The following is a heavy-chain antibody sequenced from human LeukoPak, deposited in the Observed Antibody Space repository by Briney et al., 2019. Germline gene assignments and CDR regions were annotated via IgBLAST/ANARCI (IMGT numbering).Heavy chain of an antibody. V-gene: IGHV1-69*01. D-gene: IGHD1-1*01. CDR3: ARGLNGDNWFDP. Sequence: SVKVSCKASGGTFGSHGISWVRQARGQGLEWMGGIIPIFGSPYYAQKFQDRVTITADESSSAVYMELKSLRANDTAVYFCARGLNGDNWFDPWGQGTLVSVSA. CDR1: GGTFGSHG. J-gene: IGHJ5*02. CDR2: IIPIFGSP.